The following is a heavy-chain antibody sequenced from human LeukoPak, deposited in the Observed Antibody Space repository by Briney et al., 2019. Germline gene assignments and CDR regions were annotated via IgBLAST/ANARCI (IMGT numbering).Heavy chain of an antibody. Sequence: SETLSLTCAVYGGSFSGYYWSWIRQPPGKGLEWIGEINHSGSTNYNPSLKSRVTISVHTSKNQFSLKLSSVTAADTAVYYCASRPHQGYVLGYWGQGTLVTVSS. CDR2: INHSGST. D-gene: IGHD5-12*01. CDR1: GGSFSGYY. CDR3: ASRPHQGYVLGY. J-gene: IGHJ4*02. V-gene: IGHV4-34*01.